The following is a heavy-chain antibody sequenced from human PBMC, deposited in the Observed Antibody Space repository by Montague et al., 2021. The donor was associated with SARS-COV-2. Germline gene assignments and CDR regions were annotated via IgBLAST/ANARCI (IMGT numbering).Heavy chain of an antibody. V-gene: IGHV4-34*01. D-gene: IGHD1-1*01. Sequence: SETLSLTCTIHGGSFSGGSFSGFYWNWVRQAPGKGLEWIGEINDRGSTHYKPSLRSRVIISVDKSDNQLSLSLRSVTAADTGVYYCARDASSSRWLRGRERYHFYPMAVWGQGTTVTVSS. CDR2: INDRGST. CDR3: ARDASSSRWLRGRERYHFYPMAV. CDR1: GGSFSGFY. J-gene: IGHJ6*02.